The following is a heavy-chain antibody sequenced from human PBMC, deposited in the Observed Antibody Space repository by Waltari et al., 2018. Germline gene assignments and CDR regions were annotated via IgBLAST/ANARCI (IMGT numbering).Heavy chain of an antibody. Sequence: TCAVYGGSFSGYYGSWIRQTPGKELEWIGEIHPSGSTDYKSSLQSRVTILLDTSKTQLSLKLTSVTAADTAVYYCARGLDNAKIGYWGQGTLVTVSS. J-gene: IGHJ4*02. CDR2: IHPSGST. CDR3: ARGLDNAKIGY. CDR1: GGSFSGYY. D-gene: IGHD1-20*01. V-gene: IGHV4-34*01.